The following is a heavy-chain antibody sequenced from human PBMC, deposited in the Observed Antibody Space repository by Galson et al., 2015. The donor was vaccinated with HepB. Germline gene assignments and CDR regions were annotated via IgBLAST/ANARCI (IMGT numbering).Heavy chain of an antibody. CDR1: GFTFSTYA. CDR3: AKRGYSGTYEGFDY. CDR2: ITDDGSNT. J-gene: IGHJ4*02. D-gene: IGHD1-26*01. Sequence: SLRLSCAASGFTFSTYAMSWVRQAPGRGLEWVSGITDDGSNTYYADSVKGRSTISRSNSKNTLYLQMNSLRAEDTAVYYCAKRGYSGTYEGFDYWGQGTLVTVSS. V-gene: IGHV3-23*01.